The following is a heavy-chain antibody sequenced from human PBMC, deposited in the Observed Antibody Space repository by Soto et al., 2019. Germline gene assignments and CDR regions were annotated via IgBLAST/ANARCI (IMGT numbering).Heavy chain of an antibody. V-gene: IGHV3-74*01. D-gene: IGHD4-17*01. Sequence: PGGSLRLSCAAPGFTFSSYWMHWVRQAPGKGLVWVSRINSDGSSTSYADSVKGRFTISRDNAKNTLYLQMSSLRAEDTAVYYCARDKHDYGDYEVGYMDVWGKGTTVTVSS. CDR2: INSDGSST. J-gene: IGHJ6*03. CDR1: GFTFSSYW. CDR3: ARDKHDYGDYEVGYMDV.